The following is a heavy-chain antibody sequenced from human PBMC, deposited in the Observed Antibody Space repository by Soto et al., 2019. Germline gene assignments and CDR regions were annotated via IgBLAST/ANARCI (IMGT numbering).Heavy chain of an antibody. V-gene: IGHV1-58*01. CDR1: GFTFTSSA. D-gene: IGHD2-8*01. CDR2: IAVGSGYT. CDR3: AADATAWQQMVPSDY. Sequence: GASVKVSCKASGFTFTSSAFQWVRQARGQRLEWIGWIAVGSGYTNYAQRFQGRVTLTRDMSTATTYMELSRLTSEDTAIYYCAADATAWQQMVPSDYWGQGTLVTVSS. J-gene: IGHJ4*02.